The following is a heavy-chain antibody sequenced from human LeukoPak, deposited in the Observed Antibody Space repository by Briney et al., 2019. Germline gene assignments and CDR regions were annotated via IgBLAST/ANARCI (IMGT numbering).Heavy chain of an antibody. Sequence: GRSLRLSCAASGFTFSSYGMHWVRQAPGKGLEWVAVISYDGSNKYYAGSVKGRFTISRDNSKNTLYLQMNSLRAEDTAVYYCAKNGYYYDSSGYYYNDYWGQGTLVTVSS. D-gene: IGHD3-22*01. CDR1: GFTFSSYG. CDR3: AKNGYYYDSSGYYYNDY. J-gene: IGHJ4*02. V-gene: IGHV3-30*18. CDR2: ISYDGSNK.